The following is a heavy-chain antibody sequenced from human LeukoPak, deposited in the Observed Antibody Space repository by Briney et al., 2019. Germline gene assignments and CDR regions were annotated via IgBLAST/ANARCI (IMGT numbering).Heavy chain of an antibody. CDR2: ISYDGSNK. V-gene: IGHV3-30*03. CDR1: GFIFTNYF. Sequence: GGSLRLSCAASGFIFTNYFMSWVRQAPGKGLEWVAVISYDGSNKYYADSVKGRFTLSRDNSKDTLYLQMDSLRAEDTAVYSCARGYCSSTACPPCDYWGQGTLVTVSS. J-gene: IGHJ4*02. CDR3: ARGYCSSTACPPCDY. D-gene: IGHD2-2*01.